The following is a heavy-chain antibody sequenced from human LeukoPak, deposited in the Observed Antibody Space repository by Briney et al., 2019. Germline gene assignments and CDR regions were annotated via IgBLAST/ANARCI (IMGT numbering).Heavy chain of an antibody. Sequence: PSETLSLTCTVSGDSISRSTYYWAWIRQPPGKGLEWIGSVYYGRSPYFNPSLESRATISVDTSKNHFSLKMSSVTAADTAVYYCARSSGTGTFSYWGQGTLVTVSS. J-gene: IGHJ4*02. V-gene: IGHV4-39*02. D-gene: IGHD6-25*01. CDR2: VYYGRSP. CDR1: GDSISRSTYY. CDR3: ARSSGTGTFSY.